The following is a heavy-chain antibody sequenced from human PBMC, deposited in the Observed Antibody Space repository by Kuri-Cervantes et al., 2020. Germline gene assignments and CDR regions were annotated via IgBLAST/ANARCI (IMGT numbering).Heavy chain of an antibody. CDR1: GYTFTGYY. CDR3: ARDSVGSGIKGGYYYYYYGMDV. J-gene: IGHJ6*02. Sequence: ASVKVSCKDSGYTFTGYYMHWVRQAPGQGLEWMGWMNPNSGNTGYAQKFQGRVTMTRNTSISTAYMELSSLRSEDTAVYYCARDSVGSGIKGGYYYYYYGMDVWGQGTTVTVSS. D-gene: IGHD3-10*01. CDR2: MNPNSGNT. V-gene: IGHV1-8*02.